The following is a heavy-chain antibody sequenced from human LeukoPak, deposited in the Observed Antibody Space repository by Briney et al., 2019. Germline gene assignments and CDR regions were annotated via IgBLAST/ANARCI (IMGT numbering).Heavy chain of an antibody. D-gene: IGHD6-6*01. CDR1: GFTFSSYG. V-gene: IGHV3-30*18. CDR2: ISYDGSNK. CDR3: AKGAASYSSSSGAFDI. J-gene: IGHJ3*02. Sequence: GGSLRLSCAASGFTFSSYGMHWVRQAPGKGLEWVAVISYDGSNKYYADSVKGRFTISRDNSKNTLYLQMNSLRAEDTAVYYCAKGAASYSSSSGAFDIWGQGTMVTVSS.